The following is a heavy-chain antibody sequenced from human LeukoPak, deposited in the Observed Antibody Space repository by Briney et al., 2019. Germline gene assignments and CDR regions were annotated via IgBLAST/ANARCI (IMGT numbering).Heavy chain of an antibody. Sequence: PGGSLRLSCAASGFTFSDHYVDWVRQAPGKGLEWVGRTRKRANSYTTEYAASVRGRFTISRDDSKNSLYLQMNSLKVEDTAVYYCARVGGDTGRSFDHWGQGTLVTVSS. CDR1: GFTFSDHY. V-gene: IGHV3-72*01. CDR3: ARVGGDTGRSFDH. D-gene: IGHD5-18*01. J-gene: IGHJ4*02. CDR2: TRKRANSYTT.